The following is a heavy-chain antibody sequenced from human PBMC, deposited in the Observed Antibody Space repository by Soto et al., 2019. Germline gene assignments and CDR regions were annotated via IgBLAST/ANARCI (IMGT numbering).Heavy chain of an antibody. CDR1: GFTFSSYG. CDR2: ISYDGSNK. Sequence: QVQLVESGGGVVQPGRSLRLSCAASGFTFSSYGMHWVRQAPGKGLEWVAVISYDGSNKYYADSVKGRLTISRDNSKNTLYLQMNSLRAEDTAVYYCAKAPYPSSHFDYWGQGTLVTVSS. CDR3: AKAPYPSSHFDY. V-gene: IGHV3-30*18. J-gene: IGHJ4*02. D-gene: IGHD2-21*01.